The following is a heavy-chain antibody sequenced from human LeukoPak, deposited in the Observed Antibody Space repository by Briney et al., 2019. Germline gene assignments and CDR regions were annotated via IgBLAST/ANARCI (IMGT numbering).Heavy chain of an antibody. CDR3: AREAHGSGTYYSDY. CDR1: GYXFTAYF. V-gene: IGHV1-2*02. Sequence: ASVKVSCKASGYXFTAYFIHWVRQAPGQGLEWMGWINPNSGATLYAQTFQGRVTMTRDTSISTAYMELSRMRSDDRAVYYCAREAHGSGTYYSDYWGQGTLVTVSS. D-gene: IGHD3-10*01. J-gene: IGHJ4*02. CDR2: INPNSGAT.